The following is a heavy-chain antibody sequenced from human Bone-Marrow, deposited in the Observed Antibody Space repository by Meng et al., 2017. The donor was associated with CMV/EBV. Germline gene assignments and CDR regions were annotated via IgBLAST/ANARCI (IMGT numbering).Heavy chain of an antibody. V-gene: IGHV3-33*06. CDR1: GFTFSSYG. CDR3: AKDYGSGSWYLDY. D-gene: IGHD3-10*01. J-gene: IGHJ4*02. Sequence: GGSLRLSCAASGFTFSSYGMHWVRQAPGKGLEWVAVIWYDGSNKYYADSVKGRFTISRDNSKNTLYLQMNSLRAEDTAVYYCAKDYGSGSWYLDYWGQATLVTVSS. CDR2: IWYDGSNK.